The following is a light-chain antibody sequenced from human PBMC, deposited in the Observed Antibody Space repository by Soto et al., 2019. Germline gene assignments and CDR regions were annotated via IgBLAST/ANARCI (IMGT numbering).Light chain of an antibody. J-gene: IGKJ5*01. Sequence: DIQMPKSPSSPSASVGDTFTITCQASQDISHYLNWYQQKPGKALKLLIYDASNLHPGVPSRFRGSGSGTEFSLNITSLQPEDVATYYCQKYDDLPITFGQGTRLEIK. V-gene: IGKV1-33*01. CDR1: QDISHY. CDR2: DAS. CDR3: QKYDDLPIT.